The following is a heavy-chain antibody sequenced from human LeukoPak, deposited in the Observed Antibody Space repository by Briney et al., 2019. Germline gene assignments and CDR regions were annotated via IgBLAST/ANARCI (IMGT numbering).Heavy chain of an antibody. Sequence: PGGSLRLSCAASGFTFSSYGMHWVRQAPGKGLEWVAFIRYDGSNKYYADSVKGRFTISRDNSKNTLYLRMNSLRAEDTAVYYCAKALVGATTSLYYYYMDVWGKGTTVTVSS. CDR2: IRYDGSNK. D-gene: IGHD1-26*01. CDR3: AKALVGATTSLYYYYMDV. V-gene: IGHV3-30*02. J-gene: IGHJ6*03. CDR1: GFTFSSYG.